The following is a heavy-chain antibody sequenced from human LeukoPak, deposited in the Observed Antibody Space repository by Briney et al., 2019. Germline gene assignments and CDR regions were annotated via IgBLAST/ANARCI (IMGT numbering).Heavy chain of an antibody. J-gene: IGHJ4*02. V-gene: IGHV4-59*08. CDR3: TRRYYHDSSGNFQRDY. Sequence: PSETLSLTCTVSGGSISSYYWSWIRQPPGKGLEWIGYIYYSGSTNYNPSLKSRVTISVDTSKNQFSLKLSSVTAADTAVYFCTRRYYHDSSGNFQRDYWGQGTLVTVSS. D-gene: IGHD3-22*01. CDR1: GGSISSYY. CDR2: IYYSGST.